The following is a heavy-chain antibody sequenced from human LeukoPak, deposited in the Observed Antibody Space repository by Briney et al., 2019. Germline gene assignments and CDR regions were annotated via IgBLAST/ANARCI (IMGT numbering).Heavy chain of an antibody. V-gene: IGHV3-23*01. Sequence: GGSLRLSCADSGFTFSSYAMRWVRQAPGKGLEWVSAISGSGGSTYYADSVKGRFTISRDNSKNTLCLHMNSLRAADTAVYYSAKGLSSASKLDYWAQETLDSVSS. CDR3: AKGLSSASKLDY. CDR2: ISGSGGST. D-gene: IGHD6-6*01. CDR1: GFTFSSYA. J-gene: IGHJ4*02.